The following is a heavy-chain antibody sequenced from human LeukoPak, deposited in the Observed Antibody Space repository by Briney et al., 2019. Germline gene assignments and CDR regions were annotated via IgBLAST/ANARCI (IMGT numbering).Heavy chain of an antibody. V-gene: IGHV3-72*01. J-gene: IGHJ4*02. CDR3: ARVYAGLDY. CDR1: GFTFSSYW. D-gene: IGHD2-8*01. Sequence: GGSLRLSCAASGFTFSSYWMSWVRQAPGKGLEWVGRIRNQANSYTTEYAASVKGRFTILRDDSKNSVYLQMNSLKTEDTAVYYCARVYAGLDYWGQGTLVIVSS. CDR2: IRNQANSYTT.